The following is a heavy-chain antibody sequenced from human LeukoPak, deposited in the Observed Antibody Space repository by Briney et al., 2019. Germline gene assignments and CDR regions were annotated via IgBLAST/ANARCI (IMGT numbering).Heavy chain of an antibody. D-gene: IGHD4-11*01. J-gene: IGHJ4*02. CDR3: ARDPFMTTVTTNY. V-gene: IGHV4-39*02. Sequence: PSETLSLTCTVSGGSISSSSYYWGWIRQPPGKGLEWIGSIYYSGSTYYKPSLKSRVTISVDTSKNQFSLKLSSVTAADTAVYYCARDPFMTTVTTNYWGQGTLVTVSS. CDR1: GGSISSSSYY. CDR2: IYYSGST.